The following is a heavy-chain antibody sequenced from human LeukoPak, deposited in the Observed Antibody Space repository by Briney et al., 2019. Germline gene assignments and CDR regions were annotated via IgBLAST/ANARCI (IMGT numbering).Heavy chain of an antibody. CDR1: GYIFTNHA. CDR3: ARPHASSPGNWFDS. Sequence: GASVKVSCKASGYIFTNHAMHWVRQAPGQGLEWMGWINAANGDTKYSQKFQGRVTITRDTSANIVYVELSSLISEDTAVYYCARPHASSPGNWFDSWGQGTLVTVSS. V-gene: IGHV1-3*01. D-gene: IGHD6-13*01. CDR2: INAANGDT. J-gene: IGHJ5*01.